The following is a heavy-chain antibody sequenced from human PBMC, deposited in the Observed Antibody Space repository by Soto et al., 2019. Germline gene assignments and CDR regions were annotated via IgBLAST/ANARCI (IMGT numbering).Heavy chain of an antibody. Sequence: GGSLRLSCAASGFTFSSYAMHWVRQAPGKGLEWVAVISYDGSNKYYADSVKGRFTISRDNSKNTLYLQMNSLRAEDTAVYYCARGPPITYYYGSGSLDYWGQGTLVTVSS. CDR2: ISYDGSNK. D-gene: IGHD3-10*01. J-gene: IGHJ4*02. CDR3: ARGPPITYYYGSGSLDY. CDR1: GFTFSSYA. V-gene: IGHV3-30-3*01.